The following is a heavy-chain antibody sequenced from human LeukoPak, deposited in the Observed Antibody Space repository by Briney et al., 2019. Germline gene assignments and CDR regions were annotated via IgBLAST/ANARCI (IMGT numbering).Heavy chain of an antibody. CDR2: ISAYNGNT. CDR1: GYTFTSYG. J-gene: IGHJ1*01. V-gene: IGHV1-18*01. Sequence: GASVKVSCKASGYTFTSYGISWVRQAPGQGLEWMGWISAYNGNTNYAQKLQGRVTMTTDTSTSTAYMELRSLRSDDTAVYYCARDPPTLFDYYDSSGYLGAEYFQRWGQGTLVTVSS. CDR3: ARDPPTLFDYYDSSGYLGAEYFQR. D-gene: IGHD3-22*01.